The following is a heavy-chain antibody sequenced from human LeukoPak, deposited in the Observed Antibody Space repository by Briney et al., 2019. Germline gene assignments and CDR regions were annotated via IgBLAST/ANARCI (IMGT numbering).Heavy chain of an antibody. V-gene: IGHV4-59*01. J-gene: IGHJ4*02. D-gene: IGHD5-12*01. CDR2: VSYSGTT. Sequence: SETLSLTCSVSDDFLSSYYWNWFRQPPGKGLEWVGLVSYSGTTKYNPSLKSRLTISEDKSKNQCSLTLNSVTAADTAVYYCARVGGWLTPDWGQGTLVTVSS. CDR3: ARVGGWLTPD. CDR1: DDFLSSYY.